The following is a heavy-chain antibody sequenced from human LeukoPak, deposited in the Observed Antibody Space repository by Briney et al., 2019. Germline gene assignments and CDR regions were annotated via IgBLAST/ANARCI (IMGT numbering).Heavy chain of an antibody. D-gene: IGHD3-22*01. CDR1: GFTFSSYG. Sequence: GGSLRLSCAASGFTFSSYGMHWVRQAPGKGLEWVAFIRYDGSNKYYADSVKGRFTISRDNSKNTLYLQMNSLRAEDTAVYYCAKDRAPYYYDSSTDYWGQGTLVTVSS. CDR2: IRYDGSNK. J-gene: IGHJ4*02. CDR3: AKDRAPYYYDSSTDY. V-gene: IGHV3-30*02.